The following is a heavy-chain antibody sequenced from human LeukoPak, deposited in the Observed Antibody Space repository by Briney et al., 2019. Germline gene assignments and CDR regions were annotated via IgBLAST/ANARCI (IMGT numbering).Heavy chain of an antibody. Sequence: GGSLGLSCAASGFTFSSYATSWVRQAPGKGLEWVSAISGSGGSTYYADSVKGRFTISRDNTKNTLYLQMNSLRAEDTAVYYCAKVNILTGYYWGQGTLVTVSS. J-gene: IGHJ4*02. CDR1: GFTFSSYA. V-gene: IGHV3-23*01. D-gene: IGHD3-9*01. CDR3: AKVNILTGYY. CDR2: ISGSGGST.